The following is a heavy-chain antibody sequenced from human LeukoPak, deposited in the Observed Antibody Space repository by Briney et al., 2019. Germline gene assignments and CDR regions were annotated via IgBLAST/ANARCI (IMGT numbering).Heavy chain of an antibody. D-gene: IGHD1-26*01. J-gene: IGHJ3*02. Sequence: GGSLRLSYAASGFTFSSYAMSWVRQAPGKGLEWVSAISGSGGSTYYADSVKGRFTISRDNSKNSLYLQMNSLRAEDTAVYYCARELSGSYFRGAFDIWGQGTMVTVSS. CDR2: ISGSGGST. V-gene: IGHV3-23*01. CDR1: GFTFSSYA. CDR3: ARELSGSYFRGAFDI.